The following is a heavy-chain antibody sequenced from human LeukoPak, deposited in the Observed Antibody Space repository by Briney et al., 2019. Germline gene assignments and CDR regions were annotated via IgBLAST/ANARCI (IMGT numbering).Heavy chain of an antibody. CDR1: GGSISSGGYY. D-gene: IGHD3-10*01. V-gene: IGHV4-31*03. Sequence: SQTLSLTCTVSGGSISSGGYYWSWIRQQPGKGLEWFGYIYYSGSTYYNPSLKSRVTISVDTSKNQYSLKLSSVTAADTAVYYCARDPMYYGSGSTLIWGQGTLVTVSS. CDR2: IYYSGST. J-gene: IGHJ4*02. CDR3: ARDPMYYGSGSTLI.